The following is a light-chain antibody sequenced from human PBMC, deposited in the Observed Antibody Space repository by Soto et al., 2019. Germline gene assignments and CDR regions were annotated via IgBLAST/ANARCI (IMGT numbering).Light chain of an antibody. Sequence: EVVVTQSPATLSVSPGERPTLSCRASQSVSGSYLAWYQQKPGQAPRLFIYGTSSRAPGIPDRFSGSGSGTDFTLTISRLEPEDFAVDYCQHYGSPLTFGGGTKVEIK. V-gene: IGKV3-20*01. CDR3: QHYGSPLT. CDR2: GTS. CDR1: QSVSGSY. J-gene: IGKJ4*01.